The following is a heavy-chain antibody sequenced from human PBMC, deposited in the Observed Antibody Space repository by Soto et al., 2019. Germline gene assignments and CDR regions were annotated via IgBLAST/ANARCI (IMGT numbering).Heavy chain of an antibody. D-gene: IGHD3-3*01. CDR3: ARVYYDFWSGENYYYGMDV. CDR2: INADNGST. V-gene: IGHV1-3*01. Sequence: ASVKVSCKASGYSFISYAMHWVRQAPGQRLEWMGWINADNGSTKYSHKFQGRVTITRDTSATTVYMELSSLRSEDTAVYYCARVYYDFWSGENYYYGMDVWGQGTTVTVSS. J-gene: IGHJ6*02. CDR1: GYSFISYA.